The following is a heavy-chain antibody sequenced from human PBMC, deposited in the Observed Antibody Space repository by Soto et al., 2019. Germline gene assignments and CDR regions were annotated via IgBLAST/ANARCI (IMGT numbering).Heavy chain of an antibody. J-gene: IGHJ4*02. Sequence: QVQLQESGPGLLKPSQTLSLTCTVSGGSISSGDYYWNWIRQPPGKGLEWIGSIYYSGNSYYSPSLRSRVSMSLDTPKNHFSLILSSVTAADTAVYYCAREASVTTMDHWGQGTLVTVSS. D-gene: IGHD4-4*01. CDR3: AREASVTTMDH. CDR1: GGSISSGDYY. CDR2: IYYSGNS. V-gene: IGHV4-30-4*01.